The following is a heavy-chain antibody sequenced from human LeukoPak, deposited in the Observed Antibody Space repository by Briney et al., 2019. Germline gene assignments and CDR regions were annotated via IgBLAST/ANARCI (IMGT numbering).Heavy chain of an antibody. D-gene: IGHD1-26*01. CDR2: IYYSGST. V-gene: IGHV4-59*01. CDR3: ARAGWELLDY. J-gene: IGHJ4*02. CDR1: GGSISSYY. Sequence: SETLSLTCTVSGGSISSYYWSWIRQPPGKGLEWIGYIYYSGSTNYNPSLKSRVTISVDTSKNQFSLKLSSVTAADTAVYYCARAGWELLDYWGQGPLVTVSS.